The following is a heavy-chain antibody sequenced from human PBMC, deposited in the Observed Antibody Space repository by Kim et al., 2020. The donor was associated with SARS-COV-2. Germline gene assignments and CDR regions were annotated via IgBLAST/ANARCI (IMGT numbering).Heavy chain of an antibody. D-gene: IGHD6-19*01. V-gene: IGHV3-33*06. CDR3: AKASASGWDFDY. Sequence: GGSLRLSCAASGFAFGSFGMHWVRQAPGKGLEWVALTWFDGSIQNYADSVKGRFSTSRDNSKNSVYLQMNSLGADDTAVYFCAKASASGWDFDYWGQGTL. CDR2: TWFDGSIQ. CDR1: GFAFGSFG. J-gene: IGHJ4*02.